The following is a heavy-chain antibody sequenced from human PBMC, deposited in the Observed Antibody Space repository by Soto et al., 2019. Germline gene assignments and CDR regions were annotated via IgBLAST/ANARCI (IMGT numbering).Heavy chain of an antibody. CDR3: ARGQVVAAQH. D-gene: IGHD2-15*01. CDR1: GGSISSGGYY. Sequence: PSETLSLTCAVSGGSISSGGYYWSWIRQPPGKGLEWIGYIYYSGSTNYNPSLKSRVTISVDMSKNQFSLKLSSVTAADTAVYYCARGQVVAAQHWGQGTLVTVSS. J-gene: IGHJ4*02. V-gene: IGHV4-61*08. CDR2: IYYSGST.